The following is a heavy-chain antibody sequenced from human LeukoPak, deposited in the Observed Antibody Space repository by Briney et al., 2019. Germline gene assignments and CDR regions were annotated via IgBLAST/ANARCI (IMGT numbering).Heavy chain of an antibody. CDR1: EFTFSSYA. CDR2: ISGNSIST. CDR3: AKESPHYDY. J-gene: IGHJ4*02. Sequence: PGGSLRLSCAASEFTFSSYAMSWVRQAPGKGLEWVSVISGNSISTYYADSVKGRFTISRDNSKNTLYLQMNSLRAEDTAVYYCAKESPHYDYWGQGTLVTVSS. V-gene: IGHV3-23*01.